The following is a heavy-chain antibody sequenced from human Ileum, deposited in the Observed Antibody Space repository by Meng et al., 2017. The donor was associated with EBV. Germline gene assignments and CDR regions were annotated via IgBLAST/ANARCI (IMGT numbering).Heavy chain of an antibody. D-gene: IGHD6-6*01. V-gene: IGHV2-5*01. CDR2: SYWNDDK. CDR1: VFSLTSGGVG. CDR3: ARRPGSPSSRFDY. J-gene: IGHJ4*02. Sequence: QSTLKVAGPSLVQPTQSSTLTCSCSVFSLTSGGVGLGWIRQPPGKALEWLALSYWNDDKRYSPSLKSRLTVTRDTSKNQVVLTLTNVDPVDTATYYCARRPGSPSSRFDYWGQGTLVTVSS.